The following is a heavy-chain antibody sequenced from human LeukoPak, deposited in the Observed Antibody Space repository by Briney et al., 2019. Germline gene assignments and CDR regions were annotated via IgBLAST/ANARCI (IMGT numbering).Heavy chain of an antibody. CDR2: IYHNRGT. CDR1: GGSISSYY. J-gene: IGHJ4*02. D-gene: IGHD3-10*01. CDR3: ASGIGFYGLGSLDF. Sequence: PSETLSLTCTVSGGSISSYYWNWIRLPPGKGLEWIGYIYHNRGTNYNPSLKSRVTMSLDTSKNEFSLKLNSMTAADTAMYFCASGIGFYGLGSLDFWGQGALVIVSS. V-gene: IGHV4-59*08.